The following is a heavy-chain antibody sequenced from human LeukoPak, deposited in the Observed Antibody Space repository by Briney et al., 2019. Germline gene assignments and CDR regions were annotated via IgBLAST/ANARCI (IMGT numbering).Heavy chain of an antibody. CDR1: GFTVGHNY. J-gene: IGHJ4*02. Sequence: PGGSLRLSCAASGFTVGHNYMHWVRPAPGRGLAGVSLIFSHGETSYADSVKGRFTISRDNSKNTLYLQMNGLRVEDTAVYYCARDPPAVSINTYAWGQGTLVTVSS. CDR3: ARDPPAVSINTYA. D-gene: IGHD2-8*01. V-gene: IGHV3-66*01. CDR2: IFSHGET.